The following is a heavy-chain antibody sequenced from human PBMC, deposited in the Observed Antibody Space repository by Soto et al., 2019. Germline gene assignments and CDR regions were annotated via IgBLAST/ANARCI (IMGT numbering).Heavy chain of an antibody. CDR2: ITFSGNTV. CDR3: ARGNWNYYYGFDV. J-gene: IGHJ6*02. D-gene: IGHD1-20*01. V-gene: IGHV3-11*04. Sequence: PGGSLRLSCAASGFTFSDSYMSWIRQAPGKGLEWISYITFSGNTVYYADSLKGRFTISRDSAKNSLYLQMNRLRAEDTAVYFCARGNWNYYYGFDVWGQGTTVTVSS. CDR1: GFTFSDSY.